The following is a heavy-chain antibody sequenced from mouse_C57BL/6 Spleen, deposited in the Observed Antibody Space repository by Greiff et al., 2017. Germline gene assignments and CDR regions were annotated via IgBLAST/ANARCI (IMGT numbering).Heavy chain of an antibody. CDR1: GFTFSSYG. CDR3: ARKTYGSTIDY. Sequence: EVQLVESGGDLVKPGGSLKLSCAASGFTFSSYGMSWVRQTPDKRLEWVATISSGGSYSYYPASVKGRFTISSDNAKNTLYLQMSSLKSEDTAMYYCARKTYGSTIDYWGQGTTLTVSS. CDR2: ISSGGSYS. V-gene: IGHV5-6*01. J-gene: IGHJ2*01. D-gene: IGHD1-1*01.